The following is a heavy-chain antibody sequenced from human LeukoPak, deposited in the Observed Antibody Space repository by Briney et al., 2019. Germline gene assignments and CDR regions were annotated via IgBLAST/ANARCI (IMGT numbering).Heavy chain of an antibody. Sequence: SETLSLTCTVSGGSISSSSYYWGWIRQPPGKGLEWIGSIYYSGSTYYNPSLKSRVTISVDTSKNQFSLKLSSVTAADTAVYYCARSMTTGVSDAFDIWGQGTMVTVSS. D-gene: IGHD4-23*01. CDR1: GGSISSSSYY. V-gene: IGHV4-39*07. CDR2: IYYSGST. CDR3: ARSMTTGVSDAFDI. J-gene: IGHJ3*02.